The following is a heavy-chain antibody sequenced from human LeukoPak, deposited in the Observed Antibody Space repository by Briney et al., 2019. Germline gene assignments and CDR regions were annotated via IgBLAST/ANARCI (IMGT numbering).Heavy chain of an antibody. CDR1: GGSISSSSYY. V-gene: IGHV4-39*01. D-gene: IGHD1-26*01. CDR2: INHSGST. Sequence: SETLSLTCTVSGGSISSSSYYWGWIRQPPGKGLEWIGEINHSGSTNYNPSLKSRVTISVDTSKNQFSLKLSSVTAADTAVYYCARQGKTRSGSYQFDYWGQGTLVTVSS. J-gene: IGHJ4*02. CDR3: ARQGKTRSGSYQFDY.